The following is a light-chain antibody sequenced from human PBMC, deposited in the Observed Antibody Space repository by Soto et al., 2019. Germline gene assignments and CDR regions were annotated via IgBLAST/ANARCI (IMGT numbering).Light chain of an antibody. J-gene: IGLJ2*01. CDR1: SSNIGAGFD. CDR2: DND. V-gene: IGLV1-40*01. CDR3: QSYDNSLSGVV. Sequence: QLVLTQPPSVSGAPGQRIIISCTGSSSNIGAGFDVHWYQHLPGTAPKLLVYDNDNRPSGLPARFSDSRSGTSASLAITSLQADDEADYYCQSYDNSLSGVVFGGGTKLTVL.